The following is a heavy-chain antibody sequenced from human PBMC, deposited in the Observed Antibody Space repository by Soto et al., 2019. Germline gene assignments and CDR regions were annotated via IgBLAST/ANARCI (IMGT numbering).Heavy chain of an antibody. J-gene: IGHJ5*02. CDR1: GGSISSGDHY. CDR3: ARGDSYGVVNWFDP. V-gene: IGHV4-31*03. D-gene: IGHD4-17*01. CDR2: IYYGGST. Sequence: SETLSLTCTVSGGSISSGDHYWSWIRQYPGKGLEWIGYIYYGGSTYYNPSLKSRVFISVDTSKNQFSLHLTSVTATDTAVYYCARGDSYGVVNWFDPWGQGTLVTVSS.